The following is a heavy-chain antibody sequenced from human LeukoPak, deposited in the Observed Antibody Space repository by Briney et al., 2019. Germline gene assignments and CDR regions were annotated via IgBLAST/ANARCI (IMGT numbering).Heavy chain of an antibody. D-gene: IGHD3-10*01. Sequence: PSETLSLTCAVYGGSFSGYYWSWIRQPPGKGLEWIGEINHSGSTNYNPSLKSRVTISVDTSKNQFSLKLSSVTAADTAVYYCARADIGYYGSRSRITYFDYWGQGTLVTVSS. CDR1: GGSFSGYY. V-gene: IGHV4-34*01. CDR3: ARADIGYYGSRSRITYFDY. J-gene: IGHJ4*02. CDR2: INHSGST.